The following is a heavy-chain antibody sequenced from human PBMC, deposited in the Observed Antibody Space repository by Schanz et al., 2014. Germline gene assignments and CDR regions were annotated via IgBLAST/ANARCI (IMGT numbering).Heavy chain of an antibody. V-gene: IGHV3-33*06. J-gene: IGHJ4*02. CDR1: GFTSSRYV. D-gene: IGHD1-26*01. CDR2: IWHNGINK. CDR3: AKGRGRWGYFFDY. Sequence: QEQLVESGGGVVQPGRSLRLSCAASGFTSSRYVMHWVRQAPGKGLEWVAVIWHNGINKYYADSVKGRFTVSRDNPKNTLYLQMRSLRAEDTAVYFCAKGRGRWGYFFDYWGQGTLVTVSS.